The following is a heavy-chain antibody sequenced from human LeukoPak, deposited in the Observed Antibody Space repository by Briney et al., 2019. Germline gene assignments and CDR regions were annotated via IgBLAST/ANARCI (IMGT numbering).Heavy chain of an antibody. J-gene: IGHJ4*02. D-gene: IGHD6-13*01. CDR3: ARDLTPPPAAGTGGVFDY. CDR1: GGTFSSYA. Sequence: SVNVSCKASGGTFSSYAISWVRQAPGQGLEWMGGIIPIFGTANYAQKFQGRVTITADESTSTAYMELSSLRSEDTAVYYCARDLTPPPAAGTGGVFDYWGQGTLVTVSS. CDR2: IIPIFGTA. V-gene: IGHV1-69*13.